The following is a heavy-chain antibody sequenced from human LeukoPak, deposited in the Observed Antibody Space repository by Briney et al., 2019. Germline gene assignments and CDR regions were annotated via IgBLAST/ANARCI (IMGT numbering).Heavy chain of an antibody. V-gene: IGHV1-2*02. CDR1: GYTLTELS. D-gene: IGHD4/OR15-4a*01. CDR2: INPNSGGT. Sequence: ASVKVSCKVSGYTLTELSMHWVRQAPGQGLQWMGWINPNSGGTNYAQKFRGRVTMTRDTSISTAYMELSRLRSDDTAVYYCARGEIDYGGYWGQGTLVTVSS. CDR3: ARGEIDYGGY. J-gene: IGHJ4*02.